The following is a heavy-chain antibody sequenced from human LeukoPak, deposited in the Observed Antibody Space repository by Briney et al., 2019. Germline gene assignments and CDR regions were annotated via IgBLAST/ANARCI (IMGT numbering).Heavy chain of an antibody. CDR3: AKRPRCLSASCPIGCFDY. J-gene: IGHJ4*02. Sequence: SGGSLRLSCAASGFTFRNYAMSWVRQAPGKGLEWVSGISASATTTYYADSVKGRFTISRDNSKNTLYLQMNSLRAEDTAVYYCAKRPRCLSASCPIGCFDYWDQGTLVTVSS. V-gene: IGHV3-23*01. CDR1: GFTFRNYA. D-gene: IGHD2-2*01. CDR2: ISASATTT.